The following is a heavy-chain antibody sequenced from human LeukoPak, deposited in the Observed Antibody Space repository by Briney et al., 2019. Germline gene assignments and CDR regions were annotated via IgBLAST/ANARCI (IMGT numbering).Heavy chain of an antibody. J-gene: IGHJ4*02. D-gene: IGHD3-10*01. Sequence: SVKVSCKASGGTFSSYAISWVRLAPGQGLEWMGGIIPIFGTANYAQKFQGRVTITADESTSTAYMELSSLRSEDTAVYYCARYDGGSGPFDYWGQGTLVTVSS. CDR1: GGTFSSYA. V-gene: IGHV1-69*13. CDR3: ARYDGGSGPFDY. CDR2: IIPIFGTA.